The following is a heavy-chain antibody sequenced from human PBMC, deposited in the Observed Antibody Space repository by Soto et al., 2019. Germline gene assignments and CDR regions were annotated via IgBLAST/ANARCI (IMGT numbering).Heavy chain of an antibody. CDR1: GGSISSYY. Sequence: QVQLQESGPGLVKPSETLSLTCTVSGGSISSYYWSWIRQSPRKGLEWIGYLYYSGSTTYNPSLKSPLTITLDTSKSQFSLKLSSVTAEDTAVVYCARRYGSSFDFWGQGTLVTVSS. J-gene: IGHJ4*02. CDR3: ARRYGSSFDF. D-gene: IGHD4-17*01. CDR2: LYYSGST. V-gene: IGHV4-59*08.